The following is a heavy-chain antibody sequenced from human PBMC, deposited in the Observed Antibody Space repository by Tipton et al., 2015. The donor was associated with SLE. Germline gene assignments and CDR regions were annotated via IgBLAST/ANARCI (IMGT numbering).Heavy chain of an antibody. CDR2: ISSSSSYI. V-gene: IGHV3-21*03. J-gene: IGHJ5*02. D-gene: IGHD6-13*01. Sequence: SLRLFCAASGFTFSSYSMKWVRQAPGKGREWVSSISSSSSYIYYADSVKGRFTISRDNAKNTMYLQMNSLRTEDTAVEYCARMSSSSWSNWFDPWGHGTLVTVSS. CDR3: ARMSSSSWSNWFDP. CDR1: GFTFSSYS.